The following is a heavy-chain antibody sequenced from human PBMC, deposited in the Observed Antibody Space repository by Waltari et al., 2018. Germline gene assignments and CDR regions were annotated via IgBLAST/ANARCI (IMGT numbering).Heavy chain of an antibody. J-gene: IGHJ3*02. CDR2: MNRDGSET. CDR1: GFTLSGFC. D-gene: IGHD6-13*01. Sequence: EVQLVESGGGLVQPGGSLGLSRGGTGFTLSGFCTSWVRQAPGKGLDWVANMNRDGSETYYVDSVKGRFTISRDNAKNSLYLEMNTLRVEDTAIYYCARLSSSWNEKGAFDIWGQGTMVTVSS. V-gene: IGHV3-7*01. CDR3: ARLSSSWNEKGAFDI.